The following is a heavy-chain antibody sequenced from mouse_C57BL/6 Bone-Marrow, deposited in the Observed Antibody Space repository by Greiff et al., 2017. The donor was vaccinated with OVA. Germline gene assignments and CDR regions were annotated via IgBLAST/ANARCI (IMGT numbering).Heavy chain of an antibody. J-gene: IGHJ1*03. V-gene: IGHV1-50*01. D-gene: IGHD1-1*01. Sequence: QVQLQQPGAELVKPGASVKLSCKASGYTFTSYWMQWVKQRPGQGLEWIGEIDPSDGYTNYNQKFKGKATLTVDTSSSTAYMQLSSLTSEDSAVYYCARGYYGSPWWFDVWGKGTTVTVSA. CDR3: ARGYYGSPWWFDV. CDR2: IDPSDGYT. CDR1: GYTFTSYW.